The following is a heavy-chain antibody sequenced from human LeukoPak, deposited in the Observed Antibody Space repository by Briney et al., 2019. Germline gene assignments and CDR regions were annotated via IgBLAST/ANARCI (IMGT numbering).Heavy chain of an antibody. Sequence: GGSLRLSCAASGFTFSSYGMHWVRQAPGKGLEWVAVIWYDGSNKYYADSVKGRFTISRDNSKNMLYLQMNSLRAEDTAVYYCAREIFGVALDYYGMDVWGQGTTVTVSS. J-gene: IGHJ6*02. V-gene: IGHV3-33*01. CDR2: IWYDGSNK. CDR1: GFTFSSYG. CDR3: AREIFGVALDYYGMDV. D-gene: IGHD3-3*01.